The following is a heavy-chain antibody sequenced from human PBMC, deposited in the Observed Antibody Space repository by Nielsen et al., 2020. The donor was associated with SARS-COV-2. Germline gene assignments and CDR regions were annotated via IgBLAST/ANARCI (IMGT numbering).Heavy chain of an antibody. Sequence: GGSLRLSCAASGFTFNIYAMAWVRRAPGRGLQWVTGVSASGGSTYYTDSVKGRFSISRDNSKNTLFLQMHSLRVEDTAVYYCARDGGYYDSSGDDAFDIWGQGTMVTVSS. CDR2: VSASGGST. J-gene: IGHJ3*02. CDR3: ARDGGYYDSSGDDAFDI. D-gene: IGHD3-22*01. V-gene: IGHV3-23*01. CDR1: GFTFNIYA.